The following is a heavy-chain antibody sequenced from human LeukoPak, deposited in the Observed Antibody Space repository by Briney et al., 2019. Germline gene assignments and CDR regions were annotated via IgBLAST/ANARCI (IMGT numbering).Heavy chain of an antibody. J-gene: IGHJ4*02. Sequence: ASVKVSCKASRYTFTGYYMHWVRQAPGQGLEWMGWINPNSGNTGYAQKFQGRVTMTRNTSISTAYMELSSLRSEDTAVYYCASNSRITRHFGYWGQGTLVTVSS. CDR2: INPNSGNT. CDR3: ASNSRITRHFGY. CDR1: RYTFTGYY. D-gene: IGHD3-10*01. V-gene: IGHV1-8*02.